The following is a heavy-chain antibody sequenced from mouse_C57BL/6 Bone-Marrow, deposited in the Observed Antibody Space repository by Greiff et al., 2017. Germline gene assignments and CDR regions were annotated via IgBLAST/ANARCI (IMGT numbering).Heavy chain of an antibody. CDR2: ISDGGSYT. Sequence: EVQLVESGEGLVKPGGSLKLSCAASGFTFSSYAMSWVRQTPEKRLEWVATISDGGSYTYYPDNVKGRFTISRDNAKNNLYLQMSHLKSEDTAMYYCARLLCFYAMDYWGQGTSVTVSS. J-gene: IGHJ4*01. V-gene: IGHV5-4*01. CDR1: GFTFSSYA. CDR3: ARLLCFYAMDY. D-gene: IGHD1-1*02.